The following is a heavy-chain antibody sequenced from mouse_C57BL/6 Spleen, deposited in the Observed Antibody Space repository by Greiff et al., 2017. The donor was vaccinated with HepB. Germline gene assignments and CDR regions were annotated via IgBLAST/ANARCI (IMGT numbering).Heavy chain of an antibody. D-gene: IGHD1-1*01. CDR2: IYPGDGDT. J-gene: IGHJ2*01. Sequence: VQLQQSGPELVKPGASVKISCKASGYAFSSSWMNWVKQRPGKGLEWIGRIYPGDGDTNYNGKFKGKATLTADKSSSTAYMQLSSLTSEDSAVYFCSRSGITTVPFDYWGQGTTLTVSS. CDR1: GYAFSSSW. CDR3: SRSGITTVPFDY. V-gene: IGHV1-82*01.